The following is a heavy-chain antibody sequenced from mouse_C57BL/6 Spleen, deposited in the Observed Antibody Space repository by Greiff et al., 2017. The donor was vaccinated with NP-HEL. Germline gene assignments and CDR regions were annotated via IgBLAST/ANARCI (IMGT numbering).Heavy chain of an antibody. CDR1: GYTFTSYW. D-gene: IGHD1-1*01. V-gene: IGHV1-50*01. Sequence: QVQLQQPGAELVKPGASVKLSCKASGYTFTSYWMQWVKQRPGQGLEWIGEIDPSDSYTNYNQKFKGKATLTVDTSSSTAYMQLSSLTSEDSAVYYCASATVVHFDYWGQGTTLTVSS. J-gene: IGHJ2*01. CDR2: IDPSDSYT. CDR3: ASATVVHFDY.